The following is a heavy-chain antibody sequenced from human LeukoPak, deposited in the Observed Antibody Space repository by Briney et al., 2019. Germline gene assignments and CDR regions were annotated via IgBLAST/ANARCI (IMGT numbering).Heavy chain of an antibody. D-gene: IGHD2-15*01. CDR1: GGSLSSYY. V-gene: IGHV4-59*01. Sequence: PSETLSLTCTVSGGSLSSYYWSWIRQPPGKGLEFIGHIYYDGNTKYNPSLKSRVTISLDTSKSQFSLKLTSVTAADTAIYFCARYYCSAGICYYLDYWGQGTLVTVSS. J-gene: IGHJ4*02. CDR2: IYYDGNT. CDR3: ARYYCSAGICYYLDY.